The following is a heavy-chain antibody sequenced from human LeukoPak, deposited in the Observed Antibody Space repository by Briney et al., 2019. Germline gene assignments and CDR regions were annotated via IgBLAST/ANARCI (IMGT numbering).Heavy chain of an antibody. CDR3: ARDNYDSSGYYFD. Sequence: GWSLRLSRAASGFTFSSYEMNWVRQAPGKGLEWVSYISSSGSTTHYADSVKGRFTISRDNAKKSLYLQMNSLRAEDTAVYYCARDNYDSSGYYFDWGQGTLVTVSP. CDR2: ISSSGSTT. D-gene: IGHD3-22*01. J-gene: IGHJ4*02. CDR1: GFTFSSYE. V-gene: IGHV3-48*03.